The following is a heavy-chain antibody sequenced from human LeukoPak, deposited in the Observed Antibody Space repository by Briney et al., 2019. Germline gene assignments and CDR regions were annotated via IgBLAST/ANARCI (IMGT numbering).Heavy chain of an antibody. J-gene: IGHJ4*02. Sequence: GGSLRLSCTASGFTFGDYAMSWFRQAPGKGLEWVGFIRSKAYGGTTEYAASVKGRFTISRDDSKSIAYLQMNSLKTEDTAVYYCTRNLAYCGGDCYSEQYYFDYWGQGTLVTVSS. CDR3: TRNLAYCGGDCYSEQYYFDY. CDR1: GFTFGDYA. CDR2: IRSKAYGGTT. D-gene: IGHD2-21*02. V-gene: IGHV3-49*03.